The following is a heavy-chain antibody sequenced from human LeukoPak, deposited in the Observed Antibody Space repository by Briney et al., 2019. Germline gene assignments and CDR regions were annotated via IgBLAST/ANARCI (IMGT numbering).Heavy chain of an antibody. CDR1: GDSISGYY. J-gene: IGHJ4*02. CDR3: ARSTTYGDLLFDY. V-gene: IGHV4-59*01. Sequence: SETLSLTCTVSGDSISGYYWRWIRQPPGKELEWIRYIYDSGSTNYNPSLKSRVTISVDTSKNRCALKLTSVTAADTAVYYCARSTTYGDLLFDYWGQGTLVTVSS. D-gene: IGHD4-17*01. CDR2: IYDSGST.